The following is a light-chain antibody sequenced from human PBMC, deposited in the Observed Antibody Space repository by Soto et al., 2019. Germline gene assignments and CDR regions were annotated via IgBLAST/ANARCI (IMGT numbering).Light chain of an antibody. CDR1: SSDVGSYNL. Sequence: QSVLTQPASVSGSPGQSITISCTGTSSDVGSYNLVSWYQQHPGKAPKLMIYEGSKRPSGVSNRFSGSKSGNTASLTISGLQAEDEADYYGCSYAGSSTCHVVFGGGTKLTVL. V-gene: IGLV2-23*01. CDR3: CSYAGSSTCHVV. J-gene: IGLJ2*01. CDR2: EGS.